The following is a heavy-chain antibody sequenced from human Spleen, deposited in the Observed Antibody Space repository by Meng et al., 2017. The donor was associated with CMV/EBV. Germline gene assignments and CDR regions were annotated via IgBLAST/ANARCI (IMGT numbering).Heavy chain of an antibody. V-gene: IGHV1-18*04. D-gene: IGHD1-26*01. CDR2: ISAYNGNT. CDR1: GYNFTDYY. CDR3: ARDSGSYGDYYYGMDV. Sequence: ASVKVSCKTSGYNFTDYYMHWVRQAPGQGLEWMGWISAYNGNTNYAQKLQGRVTMTTDTSTSTAYMELRSLRSDDTAVYYCARDSGSYGDYYYGMDVWGQGTTVTVSS. J-gene: IGHJ6*02.